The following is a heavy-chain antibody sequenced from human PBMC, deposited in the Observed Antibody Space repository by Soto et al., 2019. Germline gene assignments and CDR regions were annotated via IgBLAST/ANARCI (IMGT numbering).Heavy chain of an antibody. D-gene: IGHD5-18*01. CDR3: ARERGYSYGSDYGMDV. CDR2: IYYSGST. Sequence: SQTLSLTGTVSGGSISSYYWSWILQPPGKGLEWIGYIYYSGSTNYNPSLQSRVTISVDTSKNQFSLKLSSVTAADTAVYYCARERGYSYGSDYGMDVWGQGTTVTV. V-gene: IGHV4-59*01. J-gene: IGHJ6*02. CDR1: GGSISSYY.